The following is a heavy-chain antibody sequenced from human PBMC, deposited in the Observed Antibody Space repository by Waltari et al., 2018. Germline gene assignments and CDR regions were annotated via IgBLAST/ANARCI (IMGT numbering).Heavy chain of an antibody. CDR1: GGSLSGYY. D-gene: IGHD3-3*01. CDR2: VDHSGST. J-gene: IGHJ4*02. Sequence: QVQLQQWGAGLLKPSETLSLTCAVYGGSLSGYYCSWIRQPQGKGLEWSGEVDHSGSTNYKPSLKSRVTISVATSKNQFSRKLSYVTAAETAVDYCARTSSAWSGLFTRCRRFFDSWGQGTLVTVSS. V-gene: IGHV4-34*01. CDR3: ARTSSAWSGLFTRCRRFFDS.